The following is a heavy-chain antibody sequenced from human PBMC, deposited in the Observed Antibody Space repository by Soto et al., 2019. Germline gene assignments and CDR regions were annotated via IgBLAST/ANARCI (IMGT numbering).Heavy chain of an antibody. V-gene: IGHV3-13*01. Sequence: GGSLRLSCAASGFTFSSYDMHWVRQATGKGLEWVSAIGTAGDTYYPGSVKGRFTISRKNAKNSLYLQMNSLRAEDTAVYYCARERSGYYIGDGMDVWGQGTTVTVSS. CDR1: GFTFSSYD. CDR2: IGTAGDT. J-gene: IGHJ6*02. CDR3: ARERSGYYIGDGMDV. D-gene: IGHD3-3*01.